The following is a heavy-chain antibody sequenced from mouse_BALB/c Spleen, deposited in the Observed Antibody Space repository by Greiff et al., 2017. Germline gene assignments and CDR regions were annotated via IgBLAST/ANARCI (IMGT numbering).Heavy chain of an antibody. CDR1: GFSLTSYG. Sequence: VQLVESGPGLVAPSQSLSITCTVSGFSLTSYGVHWVRQPPGKGLEWLGVIWAGGSTNYNSALMSRLSISKDNSKSQVFLKMNSLQTDDTAMYYCAREIYYGSSYWYFDVWGAGTTVTVSS. D-gene: IGHD1-1*01. V-gene: IGHV2-9*02. J-gene: IGHJ1*01. CDR3: AREIYYGSSYWYFDV. CDR2: IWAGGST.